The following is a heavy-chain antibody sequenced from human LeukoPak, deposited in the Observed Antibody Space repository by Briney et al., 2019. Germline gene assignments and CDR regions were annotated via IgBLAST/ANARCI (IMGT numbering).Heavy chain of an antibody. J-gene: IGHJ4*02. CDR3: ARDFVHGYNYSWPSN. CDR2: ISGSGGST. V-gene: IGHV3-23*01. CDR1: GFTFSSNA. Sequence: GGSLRLSCAASGFTFSSNAMSWVRQAPGKGLEWVSSISGSGGSTNYADSVKGRFTISRDNAKNSLSLQMNSLRAEDTAVYYCARDFVHGYNYSWPSNWGQGTLVTVSS. D-gene: IGHD5-24*01.